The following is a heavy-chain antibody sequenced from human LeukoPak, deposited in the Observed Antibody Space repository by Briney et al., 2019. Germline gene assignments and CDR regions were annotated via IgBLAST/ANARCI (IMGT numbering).Heavy chain of an antibody. CDR2: ISSNGGST. D-gene: IGHD4-23*01. CDR1: GFTFSSYA. J-gene: IGHJ4*02. V-gene: IGHV3-64*01. Sequence: GGSLRLSCAASGFTFSSYAMHWVRQAPGKGLEYVSAISSNGGSTYYANSVKGRFTISRDNSKNTLYLQMNNLRAEDTAVYYCAKPTTVLTSYYFDYRGQGTLVTVSS. CDR3: AKPTTVLTSYYFDY.